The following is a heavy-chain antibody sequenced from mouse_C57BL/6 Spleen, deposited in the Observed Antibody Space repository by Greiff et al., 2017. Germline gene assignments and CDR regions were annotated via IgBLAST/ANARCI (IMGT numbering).Heavy chain of an antibody. J-gene: IGHJ3*01. Sequence: EVQLQQSGPGLVKPSQSLSLTCSVTGYSITSGYYWNWIRQFPGNKLEWMGYISYDGSNNYNPSLKNRISIPRDTSKNQFFLKLNSVTTEDTATYYCAKDWDGEAWFAYWGQGTLVTVSA. D-gene: IGHD4-1*01. CDR3: AKDWDGEAWFAY. V-gene: IGHV3-6*01. CDR1: GYSITSGYY. CDR2: ISYDGSN.